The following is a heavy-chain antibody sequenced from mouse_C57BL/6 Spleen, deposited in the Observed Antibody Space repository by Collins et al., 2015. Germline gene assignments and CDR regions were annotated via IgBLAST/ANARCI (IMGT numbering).Heavy chain of an antibody. Sequence: QIQLVQSGPELKKPGETVKISCKASGYTFTTYGMSWVKQAPGKGLKWMGWINTYSGVPTYADDFKGRVAFSLQTSASTAYLQINNLKNEDTATYFCARSRHYYGSSYDWYFDVWGTGTTVTVSS. CDR3: ARSRHYYGSSYDWYFDV. D-gene: IGHD1-1*01. V-gene: IGHV9-3*01. CDR1: GYTFTTYG. J-gene: IGHJ1*03. CDR2: INTYSGVP.